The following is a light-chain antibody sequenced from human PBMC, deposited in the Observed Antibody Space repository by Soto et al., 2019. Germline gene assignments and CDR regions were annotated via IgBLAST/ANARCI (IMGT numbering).Light chain of an antibody. V-gene: IGKV1-5*01. CDR1: QSIRRR. Sequence: DIQMIQSPSALSASVGGRVTITCRASQSIRRRLAWYQQKPGKAPKLLIYDASSLESGVPAGFSGSGSGTQFTLTISSLQPDDFATYYCQQYNSYPWTFGQGTRVEIK. J-gene: IGKJ1*01. CDR3: QQYNSYPWT. CDR2: DAS.